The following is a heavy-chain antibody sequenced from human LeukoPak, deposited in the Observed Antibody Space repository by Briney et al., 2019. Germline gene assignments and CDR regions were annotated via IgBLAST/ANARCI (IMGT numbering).Heavy chain of an antibody. CDR1: GGSISGYY. J-gene: IGHJ5*02. D-gene: IGHD2-2*01. CDR3: ARAVVPAADNWFDP. CDR2: IYTSGST. V-gene: IGHV4-4*07. Sequence: SETLSLTCTVSGGSISGYYWSWIRRPAGKGLEWIGRIYTSGSTNYNPSLKSRVTMSVDTSKNQFSLKLSSVTAADTAVYYCARAVVPAADNWFDPWGQGTLVTVSS.